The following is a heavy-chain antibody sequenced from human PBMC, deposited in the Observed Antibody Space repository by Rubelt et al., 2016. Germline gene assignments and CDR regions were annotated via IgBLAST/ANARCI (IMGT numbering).Heavy chain of an antibody. CDR2: IDPSDSYT. D-gene: IGHD1-14*01. Sequence: EVQLVQSGAEVKKPGESLRISCKGSGYSFTNYWISWVRQMPGKGLEWMGRIDPSDSYTNYSPSFQGHATTAADKSCSTAYLQWSSLKASDTAMYYCARHVNHNWFDPWGQGTLVTVSS. CDR1: GYSFTNYW. V-gene: IGHV5-10-1*03. CDR3: ARHVNHNWFDP. J-gene: IGHJ5*02.